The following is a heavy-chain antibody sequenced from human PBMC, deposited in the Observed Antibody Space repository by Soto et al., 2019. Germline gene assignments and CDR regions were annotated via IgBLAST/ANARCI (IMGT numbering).Heavy chain of an antibody. CDR2: IIPIFGTA. J-gene: IGHJ6*02. CDR3: ARHIRWLNYYYGMDV. D-gene: IGHD3-9*01. Sequence: SVKVSCKASGGTFSSYAISWVRQAPGQGLEWMGGIIPIFGTANYAQKFQGRVTITPDESTSTAYMELSSLRSEDTAVYYCARHIRWLNYYYGMDVWGQGTTVTVSS. CDR1: GGTFSSYA. V-gene: IGHV1-69*13.